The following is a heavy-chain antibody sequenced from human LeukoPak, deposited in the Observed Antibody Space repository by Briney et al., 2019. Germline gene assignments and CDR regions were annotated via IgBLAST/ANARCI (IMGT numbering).Heavy chain of an antibody. CDR1: GFTFSSYA. D-gene: IGHD2-2*02. Sequence: GGSLRLSCAASGFTFSSYAMHWVRQAPGKGLEGVAVISYDGSNKYYADSVKGRFTISRDNSKNTLYLQMNSLRAEDTAVYYCARPIGYCSSTSCYRHRGFDYWGQGTLVTVSS. CDR3: ARPIGYCSSTSCYRHRGFDY. V-gene: IGHV3-30*04. CDR2: ISYDGSNK. J-gene: IGHJ4*02.